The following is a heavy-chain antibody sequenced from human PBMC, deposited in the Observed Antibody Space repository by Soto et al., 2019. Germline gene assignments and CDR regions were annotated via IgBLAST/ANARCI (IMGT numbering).Heavy chain of an antibody. CDR2: IFSSGRT. V-gene: IGHV4-4*07. D-gene: IGHD1-26*01. J-gene: IGHJ4*02. CDR1: GASLLSSY. CDR3: AKGWDEKYFDS. Sequence: VQLQESGPGLVKPSETLSLSCTVSGASLLSSYWSWVRQPAGKGLEWIGHIFSSGRTSYNPSLKNRLTLSIDTSKNLFSLNLSSVTAADTAVYYCAKGWDEKYFDSWGQGSLVTVPS.